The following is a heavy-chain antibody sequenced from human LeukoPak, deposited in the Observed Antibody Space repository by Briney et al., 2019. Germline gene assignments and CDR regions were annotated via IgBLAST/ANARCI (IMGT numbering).Heavy chain of an antibody. D-gene: IGHD5-12*01. Sequence: SVKVSCKASGGTFSSYTISWVRQAPGQGLEWMGRIIPILGIANYAQKFQGRVTITADKSTSTAYMELSSLRSEDTVVYYCARGYSGYDFGYWGQGTLVTVSS. CDR2: IIPILGIA. CDR3: ARGYSGYDFGY. J-gene: IGHJ4*02. CDR1: GGTFSSYT. V-gene: IGHV1-69*02.